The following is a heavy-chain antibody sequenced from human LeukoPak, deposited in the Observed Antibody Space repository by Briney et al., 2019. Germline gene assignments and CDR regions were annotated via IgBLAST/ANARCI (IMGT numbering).Heavy chain of an antibody. V-gene: IGHV3-30*04. D-gene: IGHD3-10*01. CDR3: AHYYGSGSYFLGNYFDY. J-gene: IGHJ4*02. Sequence: ERSLRLSCAASGFTFSSYAMHWVRQAPGKGLEWVAVISYDGSNKYYADSVKGRFTISRDNSKNTLYLQMNSLRAEDTAVYYCAHYYGSGSYFLGNYFDYWGQGTLVTVSS. CDR1: GFTFSSYA. CDR2: ISYDGSNK.